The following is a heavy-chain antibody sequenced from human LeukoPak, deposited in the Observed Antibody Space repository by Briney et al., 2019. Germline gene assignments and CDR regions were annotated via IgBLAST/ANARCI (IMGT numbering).Heavy chain of an antibody. J-gene: IGHJ4*02. CDR1: GNSFTNYW. CDR2: IYPDDSDT. D-gene: IGHD6-19*01. Sequence: GESLKISCKASGNSFTNYWIGWVRQMPGKGLEWMGIIYPDDSDTRYSPSFQGQVTISVGKSISTAYLQWSSLKASDTAMYYCASLPRGSSGWNYFDYWGQGTLVTVSS. CDR3: ASLPRGSSGWNYFDY. V-gene: IGHV5-51*01.